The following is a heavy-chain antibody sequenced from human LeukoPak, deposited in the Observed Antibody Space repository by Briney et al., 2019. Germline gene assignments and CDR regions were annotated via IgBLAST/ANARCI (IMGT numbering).Heavy chain of an antibody. D-gene: IGHD3-9*01. Sequence: ASVKVSCKASGYTFTSYYMHWVRQAPGQGLEWMGIINASGGSTSYAQKFQGRVTMTRDTSTSTVYMELSSLRSEDTAVYYCARDKYDILTGYYITYSGWFDPWGQGTLVTVSS. V-gene: IGHV1-46*01. J-gene: IGHJ5*02. CDR3: ARDKYDILTGYYITYSGWFDP. CDR2: INASGGST. CDR1: GYTFTSYY.